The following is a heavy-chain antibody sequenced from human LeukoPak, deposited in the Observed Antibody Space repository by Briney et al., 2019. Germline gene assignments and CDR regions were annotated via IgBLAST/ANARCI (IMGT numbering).Heavy chain of an antibody. Sequence: SETLSLTCTVSGGSISSSSYYWGWIRQPPGKGLEWIGSIYYSGSTYYNPSLKSRVTISVDTSKNQFSLKLSSVTAADTAVYYCARGGLGGDGDFDYWGQGTLVTVSS. CDR1: GGSISSSSYY. V-gene: IGHV4-39*07. J-gene: IGHJ4*02. CDR3: ARGGLGGDGDFDY. CDR2: IYYSGST. D-gene: IGHD2-21*02.